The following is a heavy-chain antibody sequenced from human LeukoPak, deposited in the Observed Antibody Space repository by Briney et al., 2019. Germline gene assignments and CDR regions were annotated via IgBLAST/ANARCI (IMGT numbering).Heavy chain of an antibody. Sequence: GGSLRLSCAASGGTFSSYGMSWVRQAPGKGLEWVGAISRSGGSTYYRDSVKGRFPISRDNSKNTLYLQMNSLRAEDTAVYYCAKDPRYSRSWWVDYWGQGTLVTVSS. V-gene: IGHV3-23*01. CDR2: ISRSGGST. D-gene: IGHD6-13*01. CDR1: GGTFSSYG. J-gene: IGHJ4*02. CDR3: AKDPRYSRSWWVDY.